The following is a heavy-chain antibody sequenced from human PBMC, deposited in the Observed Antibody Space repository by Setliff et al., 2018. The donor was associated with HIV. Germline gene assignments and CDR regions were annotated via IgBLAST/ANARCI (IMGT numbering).Heavy chain of an antibody. Sequence: GASVKVSCKASGYTFTSYGISWVRQAPGQGLEWMGWISAYNGNTNHAQTLQGRATITADKSTSTVYMEVRDLKPDNTALYYCARGWSAGTHLFQVEYFQHWGQGTLVTVSS. D-gene: IGHD2-8*01. CDR1: GYTFTSYG. CDR3: ARGWSAGTHLFQVEYFQH. J-gene: IGHJ1*01. V-gene: IGHV1-18*01. CDR2: ISAYNGNT.